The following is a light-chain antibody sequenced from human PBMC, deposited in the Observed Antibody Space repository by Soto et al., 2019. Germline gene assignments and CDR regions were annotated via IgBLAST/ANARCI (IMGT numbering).Light chain of an antibody. CDR3: SSYAGSNNFV. CDR1: SSDVGGYNY. Sequence: QSALTQPPSASGSPGQSVTIPCTGTSSDVGGYNYVSWYQQHPGKAPKLMIYEVSERPSGVPDRFSGSKSSNTASLTVSGLQAEDEADYYCSSYAGSNNFVFGTGTKVT. J-gene: IGLJ1*01. V-gene: IGLV2-8*01. CDR2: EVS.